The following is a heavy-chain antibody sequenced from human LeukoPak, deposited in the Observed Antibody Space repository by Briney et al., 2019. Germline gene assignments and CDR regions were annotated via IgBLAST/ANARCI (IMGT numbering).Heavy chain of an antibody. Sequence: PGESLKISCKGSGYTYTSYWIGWVRQMPGKGLEWMGIIYPGDSDTRYSPSFQGQVTISADKSISTAYLQWNSLKASDTAMYYCARLRPQDAFDIWGQGTMVSVSS. J-gene: IGHJ3*02. V-gene: IGHV5-51*01. CDR3: ARLRPQDAFDI. CDR1: GYTYTSYW. CDR2: IYPGDSDT.